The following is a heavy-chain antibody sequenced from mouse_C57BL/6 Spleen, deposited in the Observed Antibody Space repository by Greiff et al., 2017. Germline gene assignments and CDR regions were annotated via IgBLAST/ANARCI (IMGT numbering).Heavy chain of an antibody. CDR1: GFTFSSYA. J-gene: IGHJ1*03. CDR3: ARSHIYGSSYDRYLDV. CDR2: ISSGGSYT. V-gene: IGHV5-6*01. D-gene: IGHD1-1*01. Sequence: EVKLVESGGDLVKPGGSLKLSCAASGFTFSSYAMSWVRQTPDKRLEWVATISSGGSYTYYPDSVKGRFTISRDNAKNTLYLQMSRLKSEEAAMYYCARSHIYGSSYDRYLDVWGTGTTVTVSS.